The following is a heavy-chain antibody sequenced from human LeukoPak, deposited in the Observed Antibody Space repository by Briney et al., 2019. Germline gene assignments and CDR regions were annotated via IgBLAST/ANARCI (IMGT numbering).Heavy chain of an antibody. CDR1: GGSISSYS. D-gene: IGHD6-19*01. J-gene: IGHJ6*03. Sequence: SETLSLTCTVSGGSISSYSWSWIRQPPGKGLEWIAYIYYSGSTNYNPSLMSRVTISVDTSKNQLSLKLSSVTAADTAVYYCARHGVAVAGSSLYYYMDVWGKGTTVTVSS. CDR2: IYYSGST. CDR3: ARHGVAVAGSSLYYYMDV. V-gene: IGHV4-59*08.